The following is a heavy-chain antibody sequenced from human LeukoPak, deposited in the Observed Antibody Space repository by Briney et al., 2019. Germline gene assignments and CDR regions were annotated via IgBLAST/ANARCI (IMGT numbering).Heavy chain of an antibody. D-gene: IGHD4-17*01. V-gene: IGHV4-34*01. CDR1: GGSFSGYY. CDR3: ARAPDTVTTALDY. J-gene: IGHJ4*02. Sequence: SETLSLTCTVYGGSFSGYYWSWIRQPPGKGLEWIGEINHSGSTNYNPSLKSRVTISVDTSKNQFSLKLSSVTAADTAVYYCARAPDTVTTALDYWGQGTLVTVSS. CDR2: INHSGST.